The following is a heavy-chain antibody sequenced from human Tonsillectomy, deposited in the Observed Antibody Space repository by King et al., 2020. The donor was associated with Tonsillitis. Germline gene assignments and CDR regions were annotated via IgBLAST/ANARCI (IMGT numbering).Heavy chain of an antibody. CDR3: VRQGASRGVIDS. CDR2: IYPGDSDT. D-gene: IGHD2-2*01. V-gene: IGHV5-51*01. CDR1: GFIFTTSW. Sequence: VQLVESGAEVKKPGETLRISCKGSGFIFTTSWIAWVRQMPGKGLDGMGIIYPGDSDTRYSPAFQGRISISGDKYNTTAYLQWSSLKAADSAMYYCVRQGASRGVIDSWGQGTLVTVSS. J-gene: IGHJ4*02.